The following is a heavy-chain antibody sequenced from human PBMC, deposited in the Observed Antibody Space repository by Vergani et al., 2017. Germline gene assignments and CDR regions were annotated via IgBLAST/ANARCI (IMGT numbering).Heavy chain of an antibody. J-gene: IGHJ6*02. CDR3: ARNLAAAGTFYYYGMDV. CDR1: GYTFTGYY. Sequence: QVQLVQSGAEVKKPGASVKVSCKASGYTFTGYYMHWVRQAPGQGLEWMGWINPNSGGPNYAQKFQGRVTMTRDTSISTAYMELSRLRSDDTAVYYCARNLAAAGTFYYYGMDVWGQGTTVTVSS. CDR2: INPNSGGP. D-gene: IGHD6-13*01. V-gene: IGHV1-2*02.